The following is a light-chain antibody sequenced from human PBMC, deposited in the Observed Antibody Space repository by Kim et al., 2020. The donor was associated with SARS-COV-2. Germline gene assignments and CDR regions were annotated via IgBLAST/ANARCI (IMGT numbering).Light chain of an antibody. CDR2: TDN. J-gene: IGLJ3*02. CDR1: RSNIGSNT. CDR3: AAWDDSLSGRV. V-gene: IGLV1-44*01. Sequence: GQRVTISCSGSRSNIGSNTVNWYQHLPGTAPKVLMYTDNERPSGVPDRFSGSKSGTSASLVISALQSEDEADYYCAAWDDSLSGRVFGGGTQLTV.